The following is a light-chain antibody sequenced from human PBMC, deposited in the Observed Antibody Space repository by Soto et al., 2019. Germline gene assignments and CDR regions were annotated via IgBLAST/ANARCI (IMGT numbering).Light chain of an antibody. CDR2: GAS. J-gene: IGKJ1*01. V-gene: IGKV3-20*01. Sequence: ESVLTQSPGTLSLSPGERATLSCRASQSVDKYLAWYQQKPGQAPRLLIYGASTRATGIPDRFSGGGSGTDFTLTISRLEPEDFAVYYCQQYGNSPRTFGQGTKVEIK. CDR1: QSVDKY. CDR3: QQYGNSPRT.